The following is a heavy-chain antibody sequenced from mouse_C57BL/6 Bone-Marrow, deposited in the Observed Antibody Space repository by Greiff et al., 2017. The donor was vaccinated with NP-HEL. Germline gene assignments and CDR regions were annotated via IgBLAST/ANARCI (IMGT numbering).Heavy chain of an antibody. Sequence: QVQLKQSGAELARPGASVKLSCKASGYTFTSYGISWVKQRTGQGLEWIGEIYPRSGNTYYNEKFKGKATLTADKSSSTAYMELRSLTSEDSAVYYCARGGNSWFAYWGQGTPVTVSA. V-gene: IGHV1-81*01. J-gene: IGHJ3*01. D-gene: IGHD2-1*01. CDR3: ARGGNSWFAY. CDR1: GYTFTSYG. CDR2: IYPRSGNT.